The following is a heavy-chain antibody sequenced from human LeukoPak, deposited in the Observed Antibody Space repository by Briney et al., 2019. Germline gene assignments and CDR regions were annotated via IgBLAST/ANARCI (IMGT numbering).Heavy chain of an antibody. D-gene: IGHD6-13*01. CDR3: AAGGSSSWYLMEH. Sequence: GPSVKVSCKASGFTFTSSAVQWVRQARGQRLEWIGWIVVGSGNTNYAQKFQERVTITRDMSTSTAYMELSSLRSEDTAVYYCAAGGSSSWYLMEHWGQGTLVTVSS. CDR1: GFTFTSSA. J-gene: IGHJ1*01. V-gene: IGHV1-58*01. CDR2: IVVGSGNT.